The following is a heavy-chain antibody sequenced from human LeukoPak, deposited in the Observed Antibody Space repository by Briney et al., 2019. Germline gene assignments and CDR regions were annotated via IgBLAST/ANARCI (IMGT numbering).Heavy chain of an antibody. J-gene: IGHJ6*03. CDR2: INHSGST. CDR3: ARARITMVRGVIITFYYYYYMDV. D-gene: IGHD3-10*01. CDR1: GGSFSGYY. Sequence: SETLSLTCAVCGGSFSGYYWSWIRRPPGKGLEWIGEINHSGSTNYNPSLKSRVTISVDTSKNQFSLKLSSVTAADTAVYYCARARITMVRGVIITFYYYYYMDVWGKGTTVTVSS. V-gene: IGHV4-34*01.